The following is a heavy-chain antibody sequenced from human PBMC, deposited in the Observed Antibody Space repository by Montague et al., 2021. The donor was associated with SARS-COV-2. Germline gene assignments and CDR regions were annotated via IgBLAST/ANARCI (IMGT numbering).Heavy chain of an antibody. D-gene: IGHD3-10*01. Sequence: SETLSLTCAVYGGSFSGYYWSWIRQPPGKGLEWIGEINHSGSTNXNPSLKSRVTISVDTSKNQFSLKLSSVTAADTAVYCCARDSGGAYGMDVWGQGTTVTVSS. CDR3: ARDSGGAYGMDV. V-gene: IGHV4-34*01. J-gene: IGHJ6*02. CDR1: GGSFSGYY. CDR2: INHSGST.